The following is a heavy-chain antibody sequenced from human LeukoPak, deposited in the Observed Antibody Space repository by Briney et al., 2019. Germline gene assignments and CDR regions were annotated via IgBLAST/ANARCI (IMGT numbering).Heavy chain of an antibody. V-gene: IGHV3-23*01. CDR2: ISGRGGST. Sequence: GGSLRLSCAASGFTFSSYAMSWVRQAPGKGLEWVSAISGRGGSTYYADSVKGRFTISRDNSKNTLYLQMNSLRAEDTAVYYCAKDHDHDYVWGSYRYLYAFDIWGQGTMVTVSS. CDR3: AKDHDHDYVWGSYRYLYAFDI. J-gene: IGHJ3*02. CDR1: GFTFSSYA. D-gene: IGHD3-16*02.